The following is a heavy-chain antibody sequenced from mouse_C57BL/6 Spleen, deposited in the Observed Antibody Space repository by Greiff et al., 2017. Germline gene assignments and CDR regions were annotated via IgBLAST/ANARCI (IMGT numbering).Heavy chain of an antibody. CDR1: GYTFTSYW. CDR3: ARPGMDYDEDYAMDY. V-gene: IGHV1-55*01. CDR2: IYPGSGST. J-gene: IGHJ4*01. D-gene: IGHD2-4*01. Sequence: VQLQQPGAELVKPGASVKMSCKASGYTFTSYWITWVKQRPGQGLEWIGDIYPGSGSTNYNEKFKSKATLTVDTSSSTAYMQLSSLTSEDSAVYYCARPGMDYDEDYAMDYWGKGTSVTVSS.